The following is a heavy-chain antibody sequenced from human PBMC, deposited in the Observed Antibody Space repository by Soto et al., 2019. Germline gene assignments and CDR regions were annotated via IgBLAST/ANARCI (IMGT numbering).Heavy chain of an antibody. V-gene: IGHV3-66*01. Sequence: GGSLKLSCAASGFTVSSNYMSWVRQAPGKGLEWVSVIYSGGSTYYADSVKGRFTISRDNSKNTLYLQMNSLRAEDTALYYCARDSNYVGAFDIWGQGTLVTVSS. CDR1: GFTVSSNY. J-gene: IGHJ3*02. CDR2: IYSGGST. D-gene: IGHD4-4*01. CDR3: ARDSNYVGAFDI.